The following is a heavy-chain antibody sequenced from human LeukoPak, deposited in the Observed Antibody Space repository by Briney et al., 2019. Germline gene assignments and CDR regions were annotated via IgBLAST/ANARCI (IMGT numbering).Heavy chain of an antibody. Sequence: PGGSLRLSCSASGFTFNRFYLHWVRQAPGKGLEFVSHISSNGATTYYADSVKGRFTISRDNSKNTLYLQMSSLRADDTAVYYCVKDRSIAAPNNDFFESWGRGALVTVPS. J-gene: IGHJ4*02. CDR3: VKDRSIAAPNNDFFES. CDR2: ISSNGATT. CDR1: GFTFNRFY. V-gene: IGHV3-64D*06. D-gene: IGHD6-6*01.